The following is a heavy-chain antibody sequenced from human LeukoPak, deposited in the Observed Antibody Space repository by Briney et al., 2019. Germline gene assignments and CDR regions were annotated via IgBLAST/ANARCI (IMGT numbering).Heavy chain of an antibody. J-gene: IGHJ5*02. D-gene: IGHD2-2*01. V-gene: IGHV1-8*03. CDR3: ARVAGYCSSTSCYPNWFDP. CDR1: GYTFTIYD. Sequence: ASVKVSCKASGYTFTIYDINWVRQATGQGLEWMGWMNPNSGNTGYAQKFQGRVTITRNTSISTAYMELSSLRSEDTAVYYCARVAGYCSSTSCYPNWFDPWGQGTLVTVSS. CDR2: MNPNSGNT.